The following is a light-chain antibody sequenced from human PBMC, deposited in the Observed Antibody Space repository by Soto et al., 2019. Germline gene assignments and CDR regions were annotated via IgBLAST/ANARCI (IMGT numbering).Light chain of an antibody. CDR3: LQRRNWPLA. CDR2: DAS. J-gene: IGKJ4*01. V-gene: IGKV3-11*01. Sequence: EIVLTQSPATLSLSPGERATLSCRASQSVSSSLAWYQQKPGQAPRLLIYDASNRATGIPARLRGSGSGTDVTLTITSRGPEDFEVYYCLQRRNWPLAFGGGTKVELK. CDR1: QSVSSS.